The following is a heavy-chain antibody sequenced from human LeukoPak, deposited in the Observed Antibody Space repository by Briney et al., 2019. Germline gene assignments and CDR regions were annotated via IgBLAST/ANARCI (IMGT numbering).Heavy chain of an antibody. D-gene: IGHD3-10*01. V-gene: IGHV3-30*02. CDR2: IRYDGSNK. CDR1: GFTFSSYG. CDR3: AKDRIWFGELLSLDY. Sequence: TGGSLRLSCAASGFTFSSYGMHWVRQAPGKGLEWVAFIRYDGSNKYYADSVKGRFTISRDNSKNTLYPQMNSLRAEDTAVYYCAKDRIWFGELLSLDYWGQGTLVTVSS. J-gene: IGHJ4*02.